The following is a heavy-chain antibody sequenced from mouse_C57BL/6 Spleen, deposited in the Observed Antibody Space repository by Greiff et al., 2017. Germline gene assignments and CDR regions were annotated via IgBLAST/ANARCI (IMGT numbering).Heavy chain of an antibody. CDR3: ARGPYSNHWDCDV. J-gene: IGHJ1*03. CDR1: GYTFTDYY. Sequence: VQLQQSGPVLVKPGASVKMSCKASGYTFTDYYMNWVKQSHGKSLEWIGVINPYNGGTSYNQKFKGKATLTVDQSSSTAYMELNCLTSEDSAVYYGARGPYSNHWDCDVWGTGTTVTVSS. CDR2: INPYNGGT. V-gene: IGHV1-19*01. D-gene: IGHD2-5*01.